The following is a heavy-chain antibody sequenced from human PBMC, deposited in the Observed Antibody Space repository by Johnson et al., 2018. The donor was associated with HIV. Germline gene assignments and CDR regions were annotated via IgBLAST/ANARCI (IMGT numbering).Heavy chain of an antibody. CDR2: ISSTGSTK. Sequence: VQLVESGGGLVQPGGSLRLSCAASGFTFSLYWMTWVRQAPGKGLEWVSYISSTGSTKYYTDSVKGRFTISRDNAKNSLYLQMNSLRAEDTAVYYCARGGGSSWSDAFDIWGQGTMVTVSS. V-gene: IGHV3-48*04. J-gene: IGHJ3*02. CDR1: GFTFSLYW. CDR3: ARGGGSSWSDAFDI. D-gene: IGHD6-13*01.